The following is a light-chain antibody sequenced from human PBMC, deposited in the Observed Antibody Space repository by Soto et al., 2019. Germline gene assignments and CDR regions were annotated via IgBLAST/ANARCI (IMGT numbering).Light chain of an antibody. CDR2: GAS. CDR1: QSVNNN. V-gene: IGKV3-15*01. J-gene: IGKJ1*01. CDR3: QQYGSSPWT. Sequence: ETLMTQSPATLSVSPGERATLSCRASQSVNNNLAWYQQKLGQAPRVLIYGASTRATGIPARFTGSGSGTEFILTITSLQSEDSAVYYCQQYGSSPWTFGQGTKVDIK.